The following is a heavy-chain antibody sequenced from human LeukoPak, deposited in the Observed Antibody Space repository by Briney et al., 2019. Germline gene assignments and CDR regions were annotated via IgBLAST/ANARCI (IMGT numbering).Heavy chain of an antibody. Sequence: PSQTLSLTCTVSGGSITSYYWSCIRQPPGRGLEWIGNIYYSGSTNYNPSLKSRVTISVDTSKNQFSLKLSSVTAADTAVYYCARGGWYLYYWGQGTLVTVSS. CDR2: IYYSGST. D-gene: IGHD6-19*01. CDR3: ARGGWYLYY. CDR1: GGSITSYY. V-gene: IGHV4-59*01. J-gene: IGHJ4*02.